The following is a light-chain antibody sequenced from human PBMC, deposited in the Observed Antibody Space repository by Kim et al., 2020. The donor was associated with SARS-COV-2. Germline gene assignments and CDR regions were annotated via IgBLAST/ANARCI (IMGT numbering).Light chain of an antibody. CDR3: CSYTTSTTVV. CDR2: NIN. J-gene: IGLJ2*01. Sequence: GQSSTISCTGTSSDVGGYDYVSWYQQHPDKAPKLLIHNINARPSGVSNRFSGSKSGNTASLTISGLQAEDEADYFCCSYTTSTTVVFGGGTQLTVL. CDR1: SSDVGGYDY. V-gene: IGLV2-14*03.